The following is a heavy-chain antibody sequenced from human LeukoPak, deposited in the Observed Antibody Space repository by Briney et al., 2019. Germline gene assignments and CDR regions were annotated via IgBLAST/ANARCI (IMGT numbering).Heavy chain of an antibody. CDR2: IYYSGSA. CDR3: ARERGSERSGQFDQFVHGVLVSVASIRVGGPAF. CDR1: GDSIRSSY. D-gene: IGHD3-9*01. J-gene: IGHJ3*01. Sequence: PSETLSLTCTVSGDSIRSSYWSWIRQPPGETLEWVGYIYYSGSANYNPSLKDRVSMSVDTSKNQLSLRLSSVTAADTAVYYCARERGSERSGQFDQFVHGVLVSVASIRVGGPAF. V-gene: IGHV4-59*01.